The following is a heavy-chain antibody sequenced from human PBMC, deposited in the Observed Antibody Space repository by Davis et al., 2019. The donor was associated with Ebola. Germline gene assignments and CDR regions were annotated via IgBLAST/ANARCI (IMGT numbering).Heavy chain of an antibody. CDR1: DGSFGSDY. J-gene: IGHJ4*02. CDR2: ISNGGRT. CDR3: VRGSDAYKTGY. Sequence: MPSDTLSPTCSVPDGSFGSDYWSWTRQSPGKGLEWIAFISNGGRTIYNPSLRGRVTISIDTSKNQFSLEVRSVTAADTAFYYCVRGSDAYKTGYWGQGTLVTVSS. V-gene: IGHV4-59*01. D-gene: IGHD5-24*01.